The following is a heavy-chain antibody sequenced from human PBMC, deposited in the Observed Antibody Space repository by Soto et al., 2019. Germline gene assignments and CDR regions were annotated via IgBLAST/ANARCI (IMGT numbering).Heavy chain of an antibody. CDR3: ARDVTYDYVAGMDV. J-gene: IGHJ6*02. V-gene: IGHV3-74*01. CDR2: INSDGSST. Sequence: PGGSLRLSCAASGFTFSSYWMHWVRQAPGKGLVWVSRINSDGSSTSYADSVKGRFTISRDNAKNTLYLQMNSLRAEDTAVYYCARDVTYDYVAGMDVWGQGTTVTAP. D-gene: IGHD3-16*01. CDR1: GFTFSSYW.